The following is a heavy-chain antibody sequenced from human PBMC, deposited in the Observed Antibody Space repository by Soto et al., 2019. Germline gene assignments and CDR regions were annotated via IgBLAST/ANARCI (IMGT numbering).Heavy chain of an antibody. CDR1: GFTFSSYA. CDR2: ISGSGGST. Sequence: GGSLRLSCAASGFTFSSYAMSWVRQAPGKGLEWASAISGSGGSTYYADSVKGRFTISRDNSKNTLYLQMNSLRAEDTAVYYSAKDLRILYGDELPTSWGRGTLVTVSS. CDR3: AKDLRILYGDELPTS. J-gene: IGHJ5*02. D-gene: IGHD4-17*01. V-gene: IGHV3-23*01.